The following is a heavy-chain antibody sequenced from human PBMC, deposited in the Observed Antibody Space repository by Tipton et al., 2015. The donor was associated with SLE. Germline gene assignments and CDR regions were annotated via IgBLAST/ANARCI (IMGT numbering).Heavy chain of an antibody. CDR3: ARGGYSGEYSGYDPPPFDY. V-gene: IGHV4-39*01. CDR1: GGSISSSSYY. CDR2: IYYSGST. Sequence: TLSLTCTVSGGSISSSSYYWGWICQPPGKGLEWIGSIYYSGSTYYNPSLKSRVTIPVDTSKNQFSLKLSSVTAADTAVYFCARGGYSGEYSGYDPPPFDYWGQGTLVTVSS. J-gene: IGHJ4*02. D-gene: IGHD5-12*01.